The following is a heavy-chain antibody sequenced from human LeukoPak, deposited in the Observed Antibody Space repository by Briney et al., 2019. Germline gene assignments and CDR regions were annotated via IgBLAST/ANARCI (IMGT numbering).Heavy chain of an antibody. Sequence: GASVKVSCKASGYTFTNYDINWVRQATGQGLEWMGWMNPNSGNTGYAEKFQGRVTITRDTSITTAYMELTSLRSEDSAVYYCARRISTMTQFDYWGQGTLVTVSS. CDR3: ARRISTMTQFDY. V-gene: IGHV1-8*03. CDR2: MNPNSGNT. D-gene: IGHD2-2*01. J-gene: IGHJ4*02. CDR1: GYTFTNYD.